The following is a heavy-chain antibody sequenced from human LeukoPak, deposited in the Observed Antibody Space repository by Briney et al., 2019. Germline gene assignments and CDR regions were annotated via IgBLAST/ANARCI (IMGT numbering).Heavy chain of an antibody. J-gene: IGHJ6*02. CDR1: GYTFTSYD. CDR3: ARAKYPGISSGYGMDV. CDR2: INPNSGGT. Sequence: ASVKVSCKASGYTFTSYDINWVRQATGQGLEWMGWINPNSGGTNYAQKFQGWVTMTRDTSISTAYMELSRLRSDDTAVYYCARAKYPGISSGYGMDVWGQGTTVTVSS. D-gene: IGHD6-25*01. V-gene: IGHV1-2*04.